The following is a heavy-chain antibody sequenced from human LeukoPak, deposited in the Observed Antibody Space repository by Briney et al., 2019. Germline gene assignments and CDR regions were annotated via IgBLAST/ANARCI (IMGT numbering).Heavy chain of an antibody. D-gene: IGHD6-13*01. J-gene: IGHJ5*02. V-gene: IGHV4-34*01. CDR2: INHSGGT. Sequence: SETLSLTCAVYGGSFSGYYWSWIRQPPGKGLEWIGEINHSGGTNYNPSLKSRVTISVDTSKNQFSLKLSSVTAADTAVYYCARGDSSSWYEGYWFDPWGQGTLVTVSS. CDR1: GGSFSGYY. CDR3: ARGDSSSWYEGYWFDP.